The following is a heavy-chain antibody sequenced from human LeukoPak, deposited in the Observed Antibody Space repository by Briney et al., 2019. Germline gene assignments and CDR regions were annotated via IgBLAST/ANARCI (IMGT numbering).Heavy chain of an antibody. V-gene: IGHV4-34*01. CDR3: ARAWFGEWRGGVIDP. J-gene: IGHJ5*02. CDR1: GGSFSGYY. CDR2: INHSGST. D-gene: IGHD3-10*01. Sequence: PSETLSLTCAVYGGSFSGYYWSWIRQPPGKGLEWIGEINHSGSTNYNPSLKSRATISVDTSKNQFSLKLSSVTAADTAVYYCARAWFGEWRGGVIDPWGQGTLVTVSS.